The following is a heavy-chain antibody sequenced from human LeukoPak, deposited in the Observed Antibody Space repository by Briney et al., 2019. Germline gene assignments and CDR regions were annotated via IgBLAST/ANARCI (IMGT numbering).Heavy chain of an antibody. CDR1: GFISSTYS. V-gene: IGHV3-48*02. CDR3: ARYFGDPQGMDV. D-gene: IGHD3-10*01. J-gene: IGHJ6*02. Sequence: GGSLRLSCAASGFISSTYSMNWVRQAPGKGLEWVSQISGNSVTRYYADSVKGRFTISRDNVKNSLYLQMNSLRDEDTAVYYCARYFGDPQGMDVWGQGTTSPSP. CDR2: ISGNSVTR.